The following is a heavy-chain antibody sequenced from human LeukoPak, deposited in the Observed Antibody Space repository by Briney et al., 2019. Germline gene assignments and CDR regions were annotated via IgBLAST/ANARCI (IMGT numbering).Heavy chain of an antibody. CDR3: TSRFGDYDYY. D-gene: IGHD4-17*01. CDR1: GFTFSGSA. J-gene: IGHJ4*02. V-gene: IGHV3-73*01. CDR2: IRSKANSYAT. Sequence: GGSLRLSCAASGFTFSGSAMHWVRQASGKGLEWVGRIRSKANSYATAYAASVKGRFTISRDDSKNTAYLQMNSLKTEDTAVYYYTSRFGDYDYYWGQGTLVTVSS.